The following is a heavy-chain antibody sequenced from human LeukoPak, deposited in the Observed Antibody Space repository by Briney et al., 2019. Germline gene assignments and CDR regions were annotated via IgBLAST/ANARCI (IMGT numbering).Heavy chain of an antibody. CDR1: GGSISSYY. J-gene: IGHJ3*02. V-gene: IGHV4-4*07. CDR2: IYSRGST. D-gene: IGHD2-15*01. Sequence: SETLSLTCTVSGGSISSYYWSWIRQPAGKGLEWIGRIYSRGSTNNNPSLKSRVTMSVDTSKNQFSLKLSSVTAADTAVYYCARGRYCSADICSGGYAFDIWGQGTLVSVSS. CDR3: ARGRYCSADICSGGYAFDI.